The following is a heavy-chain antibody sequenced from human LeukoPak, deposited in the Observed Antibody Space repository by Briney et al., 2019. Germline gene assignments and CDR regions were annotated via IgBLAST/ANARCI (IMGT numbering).Heavy chain of an antibody. CDR2: ISSENRNK. Sequence: GGSLRLSCAASGFSFSSFSMNWVRQAPGEGLEWVSSISSENRNKYYADSVKGRFTISRDNAKNSLYLEMNSLKVEDTAMYFCARDRGSGWYGDPGYWGQGTLVTVSS. D-gene: IGHD6-19*01. J-gene: IGHJ4*02. CDR3: ARDRGSGWYGDPGY. CDR1: GFSFSSFS. V-gene: IGHV3-21*06.